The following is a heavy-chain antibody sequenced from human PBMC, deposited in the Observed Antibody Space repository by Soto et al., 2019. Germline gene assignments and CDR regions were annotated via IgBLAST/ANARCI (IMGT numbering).Heavy chain of an antibody. CDR1: GFTFSSSA. J-gene: IGHJ3*02. D-gene: IGHD6-19*01. V-gene: IGHV3-30-3*01. Sequence: QVQLEESGGGVVQPGRSLRLSCAASGFTFSSSAMHWVRHAPGKGPEWVAVILYDGSSTTYADSVKGQFTISRDNSKNSLCLQMNNLSPEDTAVYYCARRNSDYSSVWSDAFDIWRRRTMVTVPS. CDR2: ILYDGSST. CDR3: ARRNSDYSSVWSDAFDI.